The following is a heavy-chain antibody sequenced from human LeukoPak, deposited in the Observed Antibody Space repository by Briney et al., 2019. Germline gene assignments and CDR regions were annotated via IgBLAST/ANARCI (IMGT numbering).Heavy chain of an antibody. CDR2: ISGSGGST. V-gene: IGHV3-23*01. Sequence: GGSLRLSCAASGFTFSSYSMNWARQAPGKGLEWVSAISGSGGSTYYADSVKGRFTISRDNSKNTLYLQMNSLRAEDTAVYYCAKETAGALDYWGQGTLVTVSS. CDR3: AKETAGALDY. D-gene: IGHD1-26*01. CDR1: GFTFSSYS. J-gene: IGHJ4*02.